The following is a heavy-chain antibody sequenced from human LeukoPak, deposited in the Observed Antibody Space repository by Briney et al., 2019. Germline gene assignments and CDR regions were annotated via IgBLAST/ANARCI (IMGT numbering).Heavy chain of an antibody. CDR2: INPSAGTT. D-gene: IGHD3-22*01. Sequence: ASVTVSCAASGYTFTTYYMHWVRQAPGQGLEWMGIINPSAGTTSYAQKFLGRVTMTRDMSTSTVYMEVSSLRSEDTAVYYCARDRAYDSSVRKANHFDYWGQGTLVTVSS. J-gene: IGHJ4*02. V-gene: IGHV1-46*01. CDR3: ARDRAYDSSVRKANHFDY. CDR1: GYTFTTYY.